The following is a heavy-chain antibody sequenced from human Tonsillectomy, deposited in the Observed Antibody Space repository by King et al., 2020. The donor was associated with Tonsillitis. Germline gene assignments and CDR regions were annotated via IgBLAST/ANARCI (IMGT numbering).Heavy chain of an antibody. CDR2: VSYDGRKK. J-gene: IGHJ4*02. CDR3: AKDRGYCSTTSCHSLY. CDR1: GFTFSYYG. V-gene: IGHV3-30*18. Sequence: VQLVESGGGVVQPGRSLRLSCATSGFTFSYYGIHWVRQAPGKGLEWVALVSYDGRKKYYAGSVKGRFTISRDNSKNTLYLQMNSLRTEDTAVYYCAKDRGYCSTTSCHSLYWGQGTLVTVSS. D-gene: IGHD2-2*01.